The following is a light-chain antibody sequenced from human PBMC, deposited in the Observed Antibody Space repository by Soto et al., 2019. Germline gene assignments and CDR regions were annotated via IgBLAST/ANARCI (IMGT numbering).Light chain of an antibody. V-gene: IGKV1-5*01. CDR2: AAS. J-gene: IGKJ1*01. CDR1: QSISSW. CDR3: QHYNSYSET. Sequence: DMQMPQYPSTLSASLGDRVTINGRDSQSISSWVAWYQQKPGKAPKLLIYAASSLQSGVPSRFSVSGSGTDFTLTISSLQPDEFATYDGQHYNSYSETFGQGTKVDIK.